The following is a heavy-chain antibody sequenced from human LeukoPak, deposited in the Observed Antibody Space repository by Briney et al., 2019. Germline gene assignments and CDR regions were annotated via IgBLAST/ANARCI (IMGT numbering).Heavy chain of an antibody. Sequence: GGSLRLSCAASGFTFRNYAMSWVRQAPGKGLEWVSAITDSGDTTYYADSVKGRFTISRDNSKNTLYVEMNTLRAEDTAVYYGAKWRDYDILPGYYVCDFWGQGTLVTVSS. D-gene: IGHD3-9*01. CDR3: AKWRDYDILPGYYVCDF. CDR2: ITDSGDTT. V-gene: IGHV3-23*01. CDR1: GFTFRNYA. J-gene: IGHJ4*02.